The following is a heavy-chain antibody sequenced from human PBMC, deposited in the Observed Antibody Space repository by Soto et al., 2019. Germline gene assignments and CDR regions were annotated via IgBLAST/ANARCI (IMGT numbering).Heavy chain of an antibody. D-gene: IGHD3-16*01. Sequence: QVQLVQSGAEVKKPGASVKVSCKASGYTFTGYYIHWVRQAPGQGLEWMGWINPNSGGTNYAQKFQGWVTMTRDTSISTAYMELSRVRSDDTAVYYCVGGGGVATVPTLDFDYWGQGTLVNVSS. CDR3: VGGGGVATVPTLDFDY. CDR1: GYTFTGYY. V-gene: IGHV1-2*04. J-gene: IGHJ4*02. CDR2: INPNSGGT.